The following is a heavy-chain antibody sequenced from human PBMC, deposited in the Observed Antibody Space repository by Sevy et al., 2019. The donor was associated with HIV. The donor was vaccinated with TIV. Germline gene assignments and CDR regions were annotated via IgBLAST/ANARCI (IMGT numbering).Heavy chain of an antibody. CDR1: GFTFSSYA. CDR2: ISGSGGST. D-gene: IGHD6-13*01. CDR3: VRAVAADGSF. J-gene: IGHJ4*02. Sequence: GGSLRLSCAASGFTFSSYAMSWVRQAPGKGLEWVSAISGSGGSTYYADSVKGQFTISRDNSKNTLYLQMNSLRAEDTARYYCVRAVAADGSFWGQGTLVTVSS. V-gene: IGHV3-23*01.